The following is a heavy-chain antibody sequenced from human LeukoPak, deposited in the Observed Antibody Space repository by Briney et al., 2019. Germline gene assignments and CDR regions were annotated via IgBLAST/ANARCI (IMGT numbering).Heavy chain of an antibody. CDR3: ARDPNYYDSSGYLDY. J-gene: IGHJ4*02. Sequence: SETLSLTCTVSGGSISSYYWSWIRQPPGKGLEWIGYIYYSGSTNYNPSLKSRVTISVDTSKKQFSLKLSSVTAADTAVYYCARDPNYYDSSGYLDYWGQGTLVTVSS. D-gene: IGHD3-22*01. CDR1: GGSISSYY. CDR2: IYYSGST. V-gene: IGHV4-59*01.